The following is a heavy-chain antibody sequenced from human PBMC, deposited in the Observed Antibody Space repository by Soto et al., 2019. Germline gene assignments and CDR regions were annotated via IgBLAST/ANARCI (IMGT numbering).Heavy chain of an antibody. CDR1: GGTFSSYA. CDR3: ARGGCSGGSCVSTLGY. D-gene: IGHD2-15*01. Sequence: ASVKVSCKASGGTFSSYAIRWVRQAPGQGIEWMGGIIPIFGTGNYAQKCQGRVTITADKSTSTAYMELSSLRSEDTAVYYCARGGCSGGSCVSTLGYWGQGTLVTVSS. J-gene: IGHJ4*02. CDR2: IIPIFGTG. V-gene: IGHV1-69*06.